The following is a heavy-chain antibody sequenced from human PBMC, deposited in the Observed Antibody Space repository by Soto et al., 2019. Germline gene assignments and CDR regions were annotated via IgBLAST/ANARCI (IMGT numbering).Heavy chain of an antibody. Sequence: QVQLVESGGGVVQPGRSLRLSCAASGFTFSSYGMHWVRQAPGKGLEWVAVISYDGSNKYYADSVRGRFTISRDNSKNTLYLQMNSRRAEDTAVYYCAKDNCISTSCYRLYNWFDPWGQGTLVTVSS. J-gene: IGHJ5*02. CDR1: GFTFSSYG. CDR2: ISYDGSNK. D-gene: IGHD2-2*01. CDR3: AKDNCISTSCYRLYNWFDP. V-gene: IGHV3-30*18.